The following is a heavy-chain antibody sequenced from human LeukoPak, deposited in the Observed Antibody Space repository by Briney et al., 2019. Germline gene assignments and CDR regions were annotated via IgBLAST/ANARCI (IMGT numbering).Heavy chain of an antibody. CDR3: ARDLYYFDY. CDR2: IYYSGST. J-gene: IGHJ4*02. CDR1: GGSISSSSYY. V-gene: IGHV4-39*07. Sequence: SETLSLTCTVSGGSISSSSYYWGWIRQPPGKGLEWIGNIYYSGSTYYNPSLESRVTISVDTSKNQFSLKLSSVTAADTAVYYCARDLYYFDYWGQGTLVTVSS.